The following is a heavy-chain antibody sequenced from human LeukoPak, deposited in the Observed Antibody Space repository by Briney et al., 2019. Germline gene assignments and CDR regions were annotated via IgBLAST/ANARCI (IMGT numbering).Heavy chain of an antibody. CDR2: ISGSGGST. CDR3: AKAPDSDDKVFGEVLATRYFDY. D-gene: IGHD3-10*02. V-gene: IGHV3-23*01. J-gene: IGHJ4*02. Sequence: GGSLRLSCAASGFTFSSYAMSWVRQAPGRGLEWVSAISGSGGSTYYADSVKGRFTISRDNSKNTLYLQMNTLRAEDTAVYYCAKAPDSDDKVFGEVLATRYFDYWGQGTLVTVSS. CDR1: GFTFSSYA.